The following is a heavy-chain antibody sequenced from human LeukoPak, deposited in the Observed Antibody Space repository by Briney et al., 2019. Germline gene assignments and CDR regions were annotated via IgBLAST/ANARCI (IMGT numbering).Heavy chain of an antibody. V-gene: IGHV4-39*01. J-gene: IGHJ6*03. CDR1: GGSISSSSYY. CDR2: IYYSGST. CDR3: ARLNHGWYRLLDYYYYMDV. Sequence: SETLSLTCTVSGGSISSSSYYWGWIRQPPGKGLEWIGSIYYSGSTYYNPSLKSRVTISVDTSKNQFSLKLSSVTAADTAVYYCARLNHGWYRLLDYYYYMDVWGKGATVTVSS. D-gene: IGHD6-19*01.